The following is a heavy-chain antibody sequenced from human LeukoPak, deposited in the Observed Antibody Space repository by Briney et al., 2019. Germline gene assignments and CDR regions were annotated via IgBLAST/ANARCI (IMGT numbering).Heavy chain of an antibody. CDR2: IFGGGGEI. V-gene: IGHV3-23*01. D-gene: IGHD6-13*01. CDR1: GFTFSTFA. Sequence: GGSLRLSCAASGFTFSTFAMIWVRQPPGKGLEWVSSIFGGGGEIHYADSVRGRFTISRDNSKSTLSLQMNSLRAEDTAVYYCARVFFGQSWVQQLVWTGWFDPWGQGTLVTVSS. CDR3: ARVFFGQSWVQQLVWTGWFDP. J-gene: IGHJ5*02.